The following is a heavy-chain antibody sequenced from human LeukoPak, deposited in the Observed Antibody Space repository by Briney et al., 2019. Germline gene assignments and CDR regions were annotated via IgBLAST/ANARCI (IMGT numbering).Heavy chain of an antibody. CDR1: GGSISSYY. D-gene: IGHD2-15*01. J-gene: IGHJ5*02. CDR3: ARDRYYCSGGSCYWDLFDP. V-gene: IGHV4-59*12. CDR2: IYYSGST. Sequence: ASETLSLTCTVSGGSISSYYWSWIRQPPGRGLEWIGYIYYSGSTYYNPSLKSRVTISVDTSKNQFSLKLSSVTAADTAVYYCARDRYYCSGGSCYWDLFDPWGQGTLVTVSS.